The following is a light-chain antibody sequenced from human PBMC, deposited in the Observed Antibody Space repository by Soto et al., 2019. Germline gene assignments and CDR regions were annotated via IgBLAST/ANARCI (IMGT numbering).Light chain of an antibody. CDR2: DVS. CDR3: SSYTSSNTEV. CDR1: SSDVGGYNY. V-gene: IGLV2-14*03. J-gene: IGLJ1*01. Sequence: QSVLSQPASVSGSPGQSITISCTGTSSDVGGYNYVSWYQHHPGKAPKLMIYDVSTRPSGVSNRFSGPKSGNTASLTISGLQAEDEADYYCSSYTSSNTEVFGTGTKVTVL.